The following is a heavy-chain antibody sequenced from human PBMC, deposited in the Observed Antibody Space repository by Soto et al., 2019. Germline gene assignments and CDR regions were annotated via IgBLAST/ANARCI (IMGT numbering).Heavy chain of an antibody. CDR3: AKARCSTTNCYVPDY. CDR1: GFTFSTYI. CDR2: ISGSGASP. D-gene: IGHD2-2*01. Sequence: PGGSLRLSCAASGFTFSTYIMSWVRRAPGKGLEWVSAISGSGASPSYADSVQGRFTISRDNPKRTPYLQMNNLRAEDTAVYYCAKARCSTTNCYVPDYWGQGTLVTVSS. V-gene: IGHV3-23*01. J-gene: IGHJ4*02.